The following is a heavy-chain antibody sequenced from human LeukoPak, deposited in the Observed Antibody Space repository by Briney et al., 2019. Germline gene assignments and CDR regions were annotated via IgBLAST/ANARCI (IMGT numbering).Heavy chain of an antibody. V-gene: IGHV3-74*03. Sequence: GGSLRLSCTASGFTFTTYWMHWVRQAPGTGLVWVARINTDGRVTTYAESVKGRFTVSRDNAENTLYLEMNNLRPEDTAVYYCIRETHVGLHLEYWGQGTLATVTS. J-gene: IGHJ4*02. CDR3: IRETHVGLHLEY. CDR1: GFTFTTYW. D-gene: IGHD3-10*02. CDR2: INTDGRVT.